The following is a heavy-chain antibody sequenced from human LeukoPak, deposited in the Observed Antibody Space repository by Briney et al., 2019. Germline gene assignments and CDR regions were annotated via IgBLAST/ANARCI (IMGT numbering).Heavy chain of an antibody. CDR2: IKNDGSES. CDR1: GFNFRDHW. Sequence: GGSLRLSCAVSGFNFRDHWMDWVRQAPGKGLEWVGHIKNDGSESYYVDSLKGRFSISRDNTNNALYLQMNSLRVEDTAVYYCARDEDAFGGQGTLVTVSS. J-gene: IGHJ4*02. CDR3: ARDEDAF. V-gene: IGHV3-7*01.